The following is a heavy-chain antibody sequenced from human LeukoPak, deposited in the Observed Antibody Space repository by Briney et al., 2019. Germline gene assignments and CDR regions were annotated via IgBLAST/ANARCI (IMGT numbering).Heavy chain of an antibody. V-gene: IGHV3-74*01. D-gene: IGHD2-8*01. Sequence: SGGSLRLSCAASGFTFSTCWMPWVRQAPGKGLVWVSGIYSDGSTTSFADSVKGRFTISRDNAKNTLYLQMNSLRADDTAVYYCARGGVAGGFDLWGQGTMVTVSS. CDR1: GFTFSTCW. J-gene: IGHJ3*01. CDR2: IYSDGSTT. CDR3: ARGGVAGGFDL.